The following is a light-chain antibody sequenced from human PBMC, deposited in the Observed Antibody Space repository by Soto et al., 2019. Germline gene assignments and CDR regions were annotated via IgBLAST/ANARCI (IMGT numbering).Light chain of an antibody. Sequence: QSALTQPASVSGSPGQSITIYCTGTSSDVGGYNYVSWYQQHPGNAPKLMIYDVSNRPSGVSNRFSGSKSANTASLTISGLQAEDEADYYCSSYISSSILVAFGGGTQLTVL. CDR3: SSYISSSILVA. CDR2: DVS. V-gene: IGLV2-14*01. J-gene: IGLJ2*01. CDR1: SSDVGGYNY.